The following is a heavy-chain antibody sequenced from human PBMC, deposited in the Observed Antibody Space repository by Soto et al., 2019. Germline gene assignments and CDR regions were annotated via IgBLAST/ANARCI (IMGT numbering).Heavy chain of an antibody. CDR1: GYPFTNYG. J-gene: IGHJ3*02. Sequence: QVQLVQSGTEVKTPGASVKVSCHASGYPFTNYGINWVRQAPGQGLEWMAWISAYNGKTHHAPFIQDRVTMTTDTSTRTVYMDLTSLRSDDTAVYYYSRRGSTDGPGPFDMGGQGSIVTISS. CDR3: SRRGSTDGPGPFDM. CDR2: ISAYNGKT. V-gene: IGHV1-18*04.